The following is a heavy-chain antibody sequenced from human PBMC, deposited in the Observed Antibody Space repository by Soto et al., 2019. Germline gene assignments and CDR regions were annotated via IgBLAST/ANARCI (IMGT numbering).Heavy chain of an antibody. J-gene: IGHJ4*02. D-gene: IGHD2-15*01. Sequence: QVQLVESGGGVVQPGRSLRLSCAASGFTFSSYAMHWVRQAPGKGLEWVAVISYDGSNKYYADSVKGRFTISRDNFKNTLYLQMNSLSAEDTAVYYCARVGGGHCSGGSCYSRMYYFDYWGQGTLVTVSS. CDR2: ISYDGSNK. V-gene: IGHV3-30-3*01. CDR3: ARVGGGHCSGGSCYSRMYYFDY. CDR1: GFTFSSYA.